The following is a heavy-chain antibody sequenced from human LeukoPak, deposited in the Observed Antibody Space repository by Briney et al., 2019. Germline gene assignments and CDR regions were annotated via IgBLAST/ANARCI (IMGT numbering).Heavy chain of an antibody. CDR1: GESFSGYY. V-gene: IGHV4-34*01. J-gene: IGHJ3*02. CDR3: AVGGVYLRGGAEAFDI. CDR2: IYHSGST. D-gene: IGHD3-10*01. Sequence: SETLSLTCAVYGESFSGYYWSWIRQPPGKGLEWIGEIYHSGSTNYNPSLKSRVTISVDKSKNQFSLKLSSVTAADTAVYYCAVGGVYLRGGAEAFDIWGQGTMVTVSS.